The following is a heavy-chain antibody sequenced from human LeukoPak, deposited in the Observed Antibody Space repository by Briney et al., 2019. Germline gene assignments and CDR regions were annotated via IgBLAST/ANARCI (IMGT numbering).Heavy chain of an antibody. J-gene: IGHJ4*02. CDR2: VYSGGET. CDR3: VRGGIAARPSDS. V-gene: IGHV3-66*01. Sequence: GGSLRLSCAASGFTVSSDYITWVRQAPGKGLEWVSVVYSGGETYYAESVKGRFTVSRDNSKNTVYLQMNSLRAEDTAVYFCVRGGIAARPSDSWGQGTLVTVSS. CDR1: GFTVSSDY. D-gene: IGHD6-6*01.